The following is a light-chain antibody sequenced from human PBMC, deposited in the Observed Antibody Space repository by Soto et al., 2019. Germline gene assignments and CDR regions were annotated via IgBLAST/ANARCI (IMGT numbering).Light chain of an antibody. CDR1: SSDVGGYNY. J-gene: IGLJ1*01. CDR2: DVS. V-gene: IGLV2-14*01. CDR3: SSYTSSITRV. Sequence: HSALTQPASVSGSPGQSFAISCTGTSSDVGGYNYVSWYQLHPDKAPKLIIYDVSNRPSGVSNRFSGSKSGNTASLTISGLQPEDEADYYCSSYTSSITRVFGTGTKVTVL.